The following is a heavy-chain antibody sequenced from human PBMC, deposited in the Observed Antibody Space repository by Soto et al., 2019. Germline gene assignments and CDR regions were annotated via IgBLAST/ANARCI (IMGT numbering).Heavy chain of an antibody. CDR3: ARYFPSRDTRAFDL. CDR1: GYSFTSYD. J-gene: IGHJ3*01. V-gene: IGHV1-8*01. Sequence: GASVKVSCKASGYSFTSYDIEWVQQAAGQGFEWMGWMNANNGNTGYVQKFLGRVTFTRDTSISTAYMELSSLRSDDTAVYYCARYFPSRDTRAFDLWGQGTEVTVSS. D-gene: IGHD2-21*02. CDR2: MNANNGNT.